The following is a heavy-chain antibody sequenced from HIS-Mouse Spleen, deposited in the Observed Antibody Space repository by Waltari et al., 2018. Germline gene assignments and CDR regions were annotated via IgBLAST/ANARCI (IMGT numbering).Heavy chain of an antibody. CDR1: GYTFTGYY. CDR2: IKHNSGGT. CDR3: ARDREPDAFDI. J-gene: IGHJ3*02. Sequence: QVQLVQSGAEVKKPGASVKVSCKASGYTFTGYYMPWGRQAPGQGLEGMGWIKHNSGGTNDAQTFKGRVTMTRDPSISTAYMELSRLRYDDTAVYYCARDREPDAFDIWGQGTMVTVSS. V-gene: IGHV1-2*02.